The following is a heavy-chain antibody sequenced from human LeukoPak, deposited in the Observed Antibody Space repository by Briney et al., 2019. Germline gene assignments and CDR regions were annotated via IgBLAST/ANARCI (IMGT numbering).Heavy chain of an antibody. Sequence: GGSLRLSCSAPGFTFSSYAMHWVRQAPGKGLEYVSAISSNGGSTYYADSVKGRFTISRDNSKNTLYLQMSSLRAEDTAVYYCVKDPAVAGTRYFDYWGQGTLVTVSS. V-gene: IGHV3-64D*09. D-gene: IGHD6-19*01. J-gene: IGHJ4*02. CDR1: GFTFSSYA. CDR3: VKDPAVAGTRYFDY. CDR2: ISSNGGST.